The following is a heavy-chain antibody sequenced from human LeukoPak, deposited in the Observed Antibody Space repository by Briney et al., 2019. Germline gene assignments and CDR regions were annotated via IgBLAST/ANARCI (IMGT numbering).Heavy chain of an antibody. CDR1: GGSLSSGGYY. D-gene: IGHD2-2*01. CDR2: IYYSGST. J-gene: IGHJ6*04. CDR3: ARDQYCSSTSCPSYYYYGMDV. V-gene: IGHV4-31*03. Sequence: SQTLSLTCTVSGGSLSSGGYYWSWIRQHPGKGLEWIGYIYYSGSTYYNPSLKSRVTISVDTSKNQFSLKLSSVTAADTAVYYCARDQYCSSTSCPSYYYYGMDVWGKGTTVTVSS.